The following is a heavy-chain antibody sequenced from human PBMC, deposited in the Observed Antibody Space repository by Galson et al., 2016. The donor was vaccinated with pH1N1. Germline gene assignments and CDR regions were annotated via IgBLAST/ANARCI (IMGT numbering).Heavy chain of an antibody. V-gene: IGHV3-7*01. CDR3: ARSIGNIGAH. D-gene: IGHD5-12*01. CDR1: GFNFSNYW. CDR2: INQDGDKK. J-gene: IGHJ4*02. Sequence: SLRLSCAASGFNFSNYWMQWVRQAPGKGLQWVANINQDGDKKYYVDSVKGRFTISRDNAKNSLYLQMNSLRAEDTAVYYCARSIGNIGAHWGQGTPVTVSS.